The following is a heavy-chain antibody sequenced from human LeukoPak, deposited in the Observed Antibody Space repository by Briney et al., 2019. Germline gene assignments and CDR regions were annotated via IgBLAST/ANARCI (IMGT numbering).Heavy chain of an antibody. Sequence: ASVKVSCKAPGYTFTGYYMHWVRQAPGQGLEWMGRINPNSGGTNYAQKFQGRVTMTRDTSISTAYMELSRLRSDDTAVYYCARGGDSSGSLANDYWGQGTLVTVSS. CDR3: ARGGDSSGSLANDY. V-gene: IGHV1-2*06. D-gene: IGHD3-22*01. J-gene: IGHJ4*02. CDR1: GYTFTGYY. CDR2: INPNSGGT.